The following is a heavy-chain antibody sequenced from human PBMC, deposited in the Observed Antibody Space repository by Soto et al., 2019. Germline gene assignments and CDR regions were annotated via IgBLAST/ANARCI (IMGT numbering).Heavy chain of an antibody. Sequence: EVQLLQSGGGLAQPGGSLRLSCAASEFTFSTYAMSWVRQAPGKGLEWVSTISGSGDNTFYADSVKGRFTISRDNSKNTAYLQMKSLRADDTAVYYCAKDLIVPAPKTGDYWGQGTLVTVSS. V-gene: IGHV3-23*01. CDR2: ISGSGDNT. D-gene: IGHD2-2*01. CDR3: AKDLIVPAPKTGDY. J-gene: IGHJ4*02. CDR1: EFTFSTYA.